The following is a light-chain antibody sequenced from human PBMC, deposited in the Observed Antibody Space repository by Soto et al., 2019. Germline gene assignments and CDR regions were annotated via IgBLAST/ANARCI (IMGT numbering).Light chain of an antibody. Sequence: QFALPQPPSASGTPGQRVTISCSGSSSKIRSNTVSWYQQPRGAAPNLLIYSNHQRPSGVPGRFSGSKAGTAASLTISGLYDEEEADYCGAAWDDRLNGNYVFGTGTKVTVL. J-gene: IGLJ1*01. CDR1: SSKIRSNT. CDR3: AAWDDRLNGNYV. CDR2: SNH. V-gene: IGLV1-44*01.